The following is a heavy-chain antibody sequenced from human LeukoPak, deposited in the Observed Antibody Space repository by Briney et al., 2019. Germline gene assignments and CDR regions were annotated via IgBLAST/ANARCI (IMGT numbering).Heavy chain of an antibody. J-gene: IGHJ4*02. V-gene: IGHV1-3*01. CDR1: GYTFTTCA. CDR3: ARGSGDTVTTNFDY. D-gene: IGHD4-11*01. Sequence: ASVKVSCKTSGYTFTTCAVHWVRQAPGQRLEWMGWIHADSGNTKYSQKLQGRVAIARDTSTSTVYMELSSLRSEDTAVYYCARGSGDTVTTNFDYWGQGTLVTVSS. CDR2: IHADSGNT.